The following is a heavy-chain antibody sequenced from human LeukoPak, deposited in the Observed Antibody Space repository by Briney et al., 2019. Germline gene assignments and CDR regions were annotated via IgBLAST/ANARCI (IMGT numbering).Heavy chain of an antibody. CDR3: ARVKYYYDSSGYSAVPYFDY. D-gene: IGHD3-22*01. V-gene: IGHV4-34*01. J-gene: IGHJ4*02. CDR1: GGSFSGYY. Sequence: PSETLSLTCAVYGGSFSGYYWSCIRQPPGKGLEWIGEINHSGSTNYNPSLKSRVTISVDTSKDQFSLKLSSVTAADTAVYYCARVKYYYDSSGYSAVPYFDYWGQGTLVTVSS. CDR2: INHSGST.